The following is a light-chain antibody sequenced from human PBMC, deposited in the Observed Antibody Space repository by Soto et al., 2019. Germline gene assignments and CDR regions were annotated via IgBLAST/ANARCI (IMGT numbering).Light chain of an antibody. CDR3: SSYTSSSTFYV. V-gene: IGLV2-14*01. CDR1: SSDVGGYNY. CDR2: DVS. J-gene: IGLJ1*01. Sequence: QSVLTQPASVSGSPGQSITISCTGTSSDVGGYNYFSWYQQHPGKAHKLMIYDVSNRPSGVSNRFSGSKSGNTASLTISGLQAEDEADYYCSSYTSSSTFYVFGTGTKVTVL.